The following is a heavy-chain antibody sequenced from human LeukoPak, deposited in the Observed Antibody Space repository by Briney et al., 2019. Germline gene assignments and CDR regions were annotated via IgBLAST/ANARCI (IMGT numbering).Heavy chain of an antibody. CDR2: TYYRSKWYN. CDR3: ARSKGYFDL. V-gene: IGHV6-1*01. CDR1: GDSVSSNIAA. J-gene: IGHJ2*01. Sequence: SQTLSLTCAISGDSVSSNIAAWNWIRQSPSRGLEWLGRTYYRSKWYNEHASSVKSRITINPDTSQNQFSLQLNSVTPEDTAVYFCARSKGYFDLWGRGTLVTVSS. D-gene: IGHD4-11*01.